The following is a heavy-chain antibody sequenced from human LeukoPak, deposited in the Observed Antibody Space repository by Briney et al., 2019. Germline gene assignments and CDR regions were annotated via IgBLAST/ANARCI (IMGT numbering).Heavy chain of an antibody. CDR1: GGSISSYY. CDR2: IYYSGST. V-gene: IGHV4-59*08. D-gene: IGHD3-22*01. J-gene: IGHJ4*02. CDR3: ASIYDSSGYSPFDY. Sequence: SETLSLTCTVSGGSISSYYWSWIRQPPGKGLEWIGYIYYSGSTNYNPSLKSRVTISVDTSKNQFSLKLSSVTAADTAVYYCASIYDSSGYSPFDYWGQGTLVTVSS.